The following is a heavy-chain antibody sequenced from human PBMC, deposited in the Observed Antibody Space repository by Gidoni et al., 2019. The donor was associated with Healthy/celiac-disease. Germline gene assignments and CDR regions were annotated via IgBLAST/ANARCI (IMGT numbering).Heavy chain of an antibody. CDR3: AFYYCSSTSCPQERYFDL. V-gene: IGHV3-48*03. J-gene: IGHJ2*01. CDR2: ISSSGSTI. Sequence: EVQLVESGGGLVQPGGSLRLSCAASGFTFSSYAMNWVRQAPGKGLEWVSYISSSGSTIYYADSVKGRFTISRDNAKNSLYLQMNSLRAEDTAVYYCAFYYCSSTSCPQERYFDLWGRGTLVTVSS. D-gene: IGHD2-2*01. CDR1: GFTFSSYA.